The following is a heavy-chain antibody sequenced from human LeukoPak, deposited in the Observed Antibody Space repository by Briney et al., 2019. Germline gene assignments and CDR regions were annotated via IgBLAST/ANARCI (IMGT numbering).Heavy chain of an antibody. CDR3: AREEGHGSGSYYIMFDY. V-gene: IGHV1-18*01. CDR1: GYTFTSYG. Sequence: ASVKFFCKASGYTFTSYGISWVRQAPGQGLEWMGWISAYNGNTNYAQKLQGRITIATNTSKSTAYIELRSLRSDDTAVYYCAREEGHGSGSYYIMFDYWGQGTLVTVSS. CDR2: ISAYNGNT. J-gene: IGHJ4*02. D-gene: IGHD3-10*01.